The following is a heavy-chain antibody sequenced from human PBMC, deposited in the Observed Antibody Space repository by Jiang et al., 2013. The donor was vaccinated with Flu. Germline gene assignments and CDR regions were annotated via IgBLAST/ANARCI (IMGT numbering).Heavy chain of an antibody. J-gene: IGHJ6*02. CDR3: ARLKADIVATNGGYYYGMDV. CDR2: INHSGST. V-gene: IGHV4-34*01. D-gene: IGHD5-12*01. Sequence: LLKPSETLSLTCAVYGGSFSGYYWSWIRQPPGKGLEWIGEINHSGSTNYNPSLKSRVTISVDTSKNQFSLKLSSVTAADTAVYYCARLKADIVATNGGYYYGMDVWGQGTTVTVSS. CDR1: GGSFSGYY.